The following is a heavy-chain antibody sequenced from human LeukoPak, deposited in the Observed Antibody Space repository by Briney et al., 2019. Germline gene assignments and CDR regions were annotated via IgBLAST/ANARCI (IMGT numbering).Heavy chain of an antibody. CDR3: ARTTYYYDSSGPVPYYFDY. V-gene: IGHV1-24*01. CDR1: GYTLTELS. J-gene: IGHJ4*02. D-gene: IGHD3-22*01. CDR2: FDPEDGET. Sequence: ASVKVSCKVSGYTLTELSMHWVRQAPGKGLEWMGGFDPEDGETIYAQKFQGRVTMTEDTSTDTAYMELSSLRSEDTAVCYCARTTYYYDSSGPVPYYFDYWGQGTLVTVSS.